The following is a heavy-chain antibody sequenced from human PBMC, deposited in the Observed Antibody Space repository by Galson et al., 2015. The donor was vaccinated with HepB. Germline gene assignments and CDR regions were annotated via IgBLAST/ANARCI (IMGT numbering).Heavy chain of an antibody. Sequence: SVKVSCKASGYTFTGYYMHWVRQAPGQGLEWMGWINPNSGGTNYAQKFQGWVTMTRDTSISTAYMELSRLRSDDTAVYYCARVKNSGYSYGSFDYWGQGTLVTVSS. D-gene: IGHD5-18*01. CDR1: GYTFTGYY. CDR3: ARVKNSGYSYGSFDY. J-gene: IGHJ4*02. CDR2: INPNSGGT. V-gene: IGHV1-2*04.